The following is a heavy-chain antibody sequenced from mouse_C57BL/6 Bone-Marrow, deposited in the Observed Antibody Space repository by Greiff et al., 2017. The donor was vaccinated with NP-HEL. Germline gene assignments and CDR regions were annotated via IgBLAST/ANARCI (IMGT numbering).Heavy chain of an antibody. D-gene: IGHD2-3*01. CDR2: IRLKSDNYAT. Sequence: EVKLQESGGGLVQPGGSMKLSCVASGFTFSNYWMNWVRQSPEKGLEWVAQIRLKSDNYATHYAESVKGRFTISRDDSKSSVYLQMNNLSAEDTGIYYCTDGYYLVWGTGTTVTVSS. CDR1: GFTFSNYW. J-gene: IGHJ1*03. CDR3: TDGYYLV. V-gene: IGHV6-3*01.